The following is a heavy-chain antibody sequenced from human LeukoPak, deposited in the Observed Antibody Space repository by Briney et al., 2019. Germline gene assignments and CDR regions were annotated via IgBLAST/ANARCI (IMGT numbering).Heavy chain of an antibody. D-gene: IGHD6-13*01. CDR2: ISYDGSNK. V-gene: IGHV3-30*18. CDR1: GFTFSSYG. Sequence: GGSLRLSCAASGFTFSSYGMHWVRQAPGKGLEWVAVISYDGSNKYYADSVKGRFTISRDNSKNTLYLQMNSLRAEDTAVYYCAKDSRDSSSWYYYYYGMDVWGQGTTVTVSS. CDR3: AKDSRDSSSWYYYYYGMDV. J-gene: IGHJ6*02.